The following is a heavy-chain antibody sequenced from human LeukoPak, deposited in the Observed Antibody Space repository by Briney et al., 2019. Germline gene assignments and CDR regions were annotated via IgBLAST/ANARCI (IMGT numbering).Heavy chain of an antibody. J-gene: IGHJ4*02. CDR2: IKQDGSEK. D-gene: IGHD5-18*01. V-gene: IGHV3-7*01. Sequence: GGSLRLSCAASGFTFSSYWMSWVRQAPGKGLEWVANIKQDGSEKYYVDSVKGRFTISRDNAKNSLYLQMNSLRAEDTAVYYCARGVDTAMVPREDYWGQGTLVTVSS. CDR3: ARGVDTAMVPREDY. CDR1: GFTFSSYW.